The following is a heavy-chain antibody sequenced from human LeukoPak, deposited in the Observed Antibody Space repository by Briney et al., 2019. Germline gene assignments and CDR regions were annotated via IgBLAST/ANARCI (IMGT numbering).Heavy chain of an antibody. Sequence: GGSLRLSCAASGFTFSYYGMHWVRQAPDKGLEWVAFLQKDGSDMHYADSVEGRFTISRDNSKNTLYLQMSSLRPEDTAVYYCARDTIAVAGTLDYWGQGTLVTVSS. V-gene: IGHV3-30*02. J-gene: IGHJ4*02. CDR1: GFTFSYYG. CDR3: ARDTIAVAGTLDY. D-gene: IGHD6-19*01. CDR2: LQKDGSDM.